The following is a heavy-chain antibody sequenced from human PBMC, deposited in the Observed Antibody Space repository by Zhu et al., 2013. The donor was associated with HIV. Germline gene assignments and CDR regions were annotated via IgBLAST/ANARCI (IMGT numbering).Heavy chain of an antibody. V-gene: IGHV3-48*03. Sequence: EVQLVESGGGLVQPGGSLRLSCAASGFTFSSYEMNWVRQAPGKGLEWVSYISSSGSTIYYADSVKGRFTISRDNAKNSLYLQMNSLRAEDTAVYYCARAPAGIVVVIAIRYYGMDVWGQGTTVTVSS. CDR1: GFTFSSYE. CDR3: ARAPAGIVVVIAIRYYGMDV. J-gene: IGHJ6*02. D-gene: IGHD2-21*01. CDR2: ISSSGSTI.